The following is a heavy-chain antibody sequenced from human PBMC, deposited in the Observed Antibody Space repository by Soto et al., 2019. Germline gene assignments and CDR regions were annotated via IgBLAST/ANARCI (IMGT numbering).Heavy chain of an antibody. V-gene: IGHV3-23*01. J-gene: IGHJ4*02. D-gene: IGHD2-8*01. Sequence: GGSLRLSCAASGFTFSTYAMSWVRQAPGKGLEWVSTISDSGTGTYYADSVKGRFTTSRDNSKNTLHLQMNSLRAEDTAVYYCAKDSYPSYCASGVCYLSQWGQGSLVTVSS. CDR1: GFTFSTYA. CDR3: AKDSYPSYCASGVCYLSQ. CDR2: ISDSGTGT.